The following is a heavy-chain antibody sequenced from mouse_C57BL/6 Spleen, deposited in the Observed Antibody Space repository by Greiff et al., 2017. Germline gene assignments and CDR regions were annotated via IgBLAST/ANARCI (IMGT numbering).Heavy chain of an antibody. V-gene: IGHV1-61*01. CDR1: GYTFTSYW. Sequence: VQLQQPGAELVRPGSSVKLSCKASGYTFTSYWMDWVKQRPGQGLEWIGNIYPSDSETHYNQKFKDKATLTVDKSSSTAYMQLSSLTSEDSAVYYCARGYYGSSSSFAYWGQGTLVTVSA. CDR3: ARGYYGSSSSFAY. J-gene: IGHJ3*01. D-gene: IGHD1-1*01. CDR2: IYPSDSET.